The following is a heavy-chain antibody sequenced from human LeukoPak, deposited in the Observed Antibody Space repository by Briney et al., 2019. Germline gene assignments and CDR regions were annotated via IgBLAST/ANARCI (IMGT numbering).Heavy chain of an antibody. CDR3: ARHHRSGWFDY. CDR2: IYYSGST. CDR1: VGSISSYY. D-gene: IGHD6-19*01. J-gene: IGHJ4*02. Sequence: SETLSLTCTVSVGSISSYYWSWIRQPPGKGLGWIGYIYYSGSTNYNPSLKGRVTISVDTSKNQFSLKLSSVTAADTAVYYCARHHRSGWFDYWGQGTLVTVSS. V-gene: IGHV4-59*08.